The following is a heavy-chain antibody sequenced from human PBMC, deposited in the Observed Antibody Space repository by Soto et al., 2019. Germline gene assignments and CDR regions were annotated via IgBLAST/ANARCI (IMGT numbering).Heavy chain of an antibody. CDR1: GYTFTGYY. V-gene: IGHV1-2*04. CDR3: AVGLAARGPGYYYYGMDV. J-gene: IGHJ6*02. D-gene: IGHD6-6*01. Sequence: QVQLVQSGAEVKKPVASVKVSCKASGYTFTGYYMHWVRQAPGQGLEWMGWINPNSGGTNYAQKFQGWVTMTRDTSISTAYMELSRLRSDDTAVYYCAVGLAARGPGYYYYGMDVWGQGTTVTVSS. CDR2: INPNSGGT.